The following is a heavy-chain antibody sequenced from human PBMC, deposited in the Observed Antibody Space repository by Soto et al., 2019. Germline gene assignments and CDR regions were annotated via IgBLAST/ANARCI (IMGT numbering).Heavy chain of an antibody. CDR2: IYYSGST. Sequence: PSETLSLTCSVSAGSISSSSYYWGWIRQPPGKGLEWIGSIYYSGSTYYNPSLKNRVTMSVDTSKNQFSLKLSSVTAADTAVYYCARVLRYFVGVNYYYYYGMDVWGQGTTVTVSS. CDR1: AGSISSSSYY. CDR3: ARVLRYFVGVNYYYYYGMDV. D-gene: IGHD3-9*01. V-gene: IGHV4-39*01. J-gene: IGHJ6*02.